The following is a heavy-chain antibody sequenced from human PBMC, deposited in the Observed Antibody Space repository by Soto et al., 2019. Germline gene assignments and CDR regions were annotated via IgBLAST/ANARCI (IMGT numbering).Heavy chain of an antibody. CDR2: ISYDGSNK. Sequence: GGSLRLSCAASGFTFSSYGMHWVRQAPGKGLEWVAVISYDGSNKYYTDTVKGRITISRDNSKNTLYLQMNSLRAEDTSVYYCAKGDGYQDNYYYYGMDVWGQGTTVTVSS. CDR1: GFTFSSYG. J-gene: IGHJ6*02. D-gene: IGHD3-22*01. CDR3: AKGDGYQDNYYYYGMDV. V-gene: IGHV3-30*18.